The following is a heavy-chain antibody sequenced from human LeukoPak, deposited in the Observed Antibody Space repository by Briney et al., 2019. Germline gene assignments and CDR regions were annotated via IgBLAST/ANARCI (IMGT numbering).Heavy chain of an antibody. CDR2: IYPGDSDT. CDR3: ARSGQLLWVGDARRPYYYAIDV. J-gene: IGHJ6*02. D-gene: IGHD3-10*01. CDR1: GYTFTNYW. Sequence: GESLQISCKCSGYTFTNYWIGWVRQMPGKGLEWMGIIYPGDSDTRYGPSFQGQVTISADKSISTAYLQWSSLGASDTAIYYCARSGQLLWVGDARRPYYYAIDVWGQGTTVTVSS. V-gene: IGHV5-51*01.